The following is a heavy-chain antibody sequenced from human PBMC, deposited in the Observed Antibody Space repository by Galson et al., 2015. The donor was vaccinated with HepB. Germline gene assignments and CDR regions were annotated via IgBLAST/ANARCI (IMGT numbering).Heavy chain of an antibody. J-gene: IGHJ4*02. V-gene: IGHV3-23*01. CDR2: ISGGAYSS. CDR1: GFTFSSYS. Sequence: SLRLSCAASGFTFSSYSMSWVRQAPGQGLEWVSVISGGAYSSYYADSVKGRFTISRDNSKNTLYLQMNSLRAEDTALYYSVKDVRGEFDYWGQGTLVTVSS. D-gene: IGHD2-21*01. CDR3: VKDVRGEFDY.